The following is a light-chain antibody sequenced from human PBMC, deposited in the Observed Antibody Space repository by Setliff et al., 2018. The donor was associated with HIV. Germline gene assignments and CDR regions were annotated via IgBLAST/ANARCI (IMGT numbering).Light chain of an antibody. CDR3: ASYRSPATYV. V-gene: IGLV2-14*03. CDR1: SSDVGGYDF. J-gene: IGLJ1*01. CDR2: DVS. Sequence: QSALPQPASVSGSPGQSNTISCIGTSSDVGGYDFVSWYQQRPGKAPKLIIFDVSERPSGVSHRFSGSKSGNTASLTISGLQTEDEADYFCASYRSPATYVFGIGTKVTVL.